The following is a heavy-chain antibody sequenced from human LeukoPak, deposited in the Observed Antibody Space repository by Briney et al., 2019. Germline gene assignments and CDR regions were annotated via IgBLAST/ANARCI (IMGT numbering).Heavy chain of an antibody. J-gene: IGHJ4*02. CDR2: IIPIFGTA. D-gene: IGHD7-27*01. CDR1: GGTFSSYA. Sequence: SVKLSCKASGGTFSSYAISWVRQAPGQGLEWMGGIIPIFGTANYAQKFQGRVTITTDESTSTAYMELSSLRSEDTAVYYCARGPLATGDRYFDYWGQGTLVTVSS. CDR3: ARGPLATGDRYFDY. V-gene: IGHV1-69*05.